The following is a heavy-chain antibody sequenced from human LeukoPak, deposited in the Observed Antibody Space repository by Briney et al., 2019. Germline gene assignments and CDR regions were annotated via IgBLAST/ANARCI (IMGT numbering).Heavy chain of an antibody. CDR3: TTGLDTAMVNYYYYMDV. V-gene: IGHV3-15*01. J-gene: IGHJ6*03. CDR2: IKSKTDGGTT. Sequence: PGGSLRLSCAASGFTFSNAWMSWVRQAPGKGREWVGRIKSKTDGGTTDYAAPVKGKFTISREESKNTLYLQMNSLKTEDTAVYYCTTGLDTAMVNYYYYMDVWGKGTTVTVSS. D-gene: IGHD5-18*01. CDR1: GFTFSNAW.